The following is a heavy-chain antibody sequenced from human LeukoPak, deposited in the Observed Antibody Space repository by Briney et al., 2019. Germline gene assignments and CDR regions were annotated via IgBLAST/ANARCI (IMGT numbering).Heavy chain of an antibody. V-gene: IGHV4-39*06. Sequence: SETLSLTCTVSGGSISSSSYYWGWIHQPPGKGLEWIGRIYYSWSTYYNPSPKSRVIISVDTSKNHSPLQLSSVTAADTAVYYCARNRGTWNDDGFDYWGQGTLVTVSS. CDR3: ARNRGTWNDDGFDY. J-gene: IGHJ4*02. CDR1: GGSISSSSYY. CDR2: IYYSWST. D-gene: IGHD1-1*01.